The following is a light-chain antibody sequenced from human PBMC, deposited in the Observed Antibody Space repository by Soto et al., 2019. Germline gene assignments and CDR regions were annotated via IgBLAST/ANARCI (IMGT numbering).Light chain of an antibody. V-gene: IGKV3-11*01. CDR2: DAS. CDR1: QSVSNY. CDR3: QQRSSWPWT. J-gene: IGKJ1*01. Sequence: EIVLTQSPATLSLSPGERATLSCRASQSVSNYLAWYQQKSGQAPRLLIYDASNRATGIPARFGGSGSGTDFTLTISSLEPEDFAVYYCQQRSSWPWTFGQGTKVDIK.